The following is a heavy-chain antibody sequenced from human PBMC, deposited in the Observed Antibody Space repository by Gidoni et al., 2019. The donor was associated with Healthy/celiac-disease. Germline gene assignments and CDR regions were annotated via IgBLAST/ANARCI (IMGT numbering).Heavy chain of an antibody. D-gene: IGHD3-9*01. CDR2: IIPIFGTA. J-gene: IGHJ4*02. CDR1: GGTFSSYA. CDR3: ASSPEDYDILTGYRPADY. Sequence: QVQQVKAGAAVKKPGSPVKVSCKASGGTFSSYATIWGRQAPGQGLEWMGGIIPIFGTANYAQKFQGRVTITADKSTSTAYMELSSLSSEDTAVYYCASSPEDYDILTGYRPADYWGQGTLVTVSS. V-gene: IGHV1-69*06.